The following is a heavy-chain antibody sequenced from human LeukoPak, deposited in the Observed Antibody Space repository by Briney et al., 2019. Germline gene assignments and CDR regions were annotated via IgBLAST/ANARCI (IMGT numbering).Heavy chain of an antibody. J-gene: IGHJ4*02. CDR1: GGSISSYY. CDR2: IYYSGST. CDR3: ARRADYVWGSYRYTGDYFDY. D-gene: IGHD3-16*02. Sequence: PSETPSLTCTVSGGSISSYYWSWIRQPPGKGLEWIGYIYYSGSTNYNPSLKSRVTISVDTSKNQFSLKLSSVTAADTAVYYCARRADYVWGSYRYTGDYFDYWGQGTLVTVSS. V-gene: IGHV4-59*08.